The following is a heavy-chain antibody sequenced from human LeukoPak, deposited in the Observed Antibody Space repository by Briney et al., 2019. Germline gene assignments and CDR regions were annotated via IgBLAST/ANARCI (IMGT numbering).Heavy chain of an antibody. Sequence: PGGSLRLSCAASGFTFSSYWMSWVRQAPGKGLEWVANIKQDGSEKYYVDSVKGRFTISRDNHKNSLYLQMNSLRAEDTAVYYCARDPGYSSSRPFDYWGQGTLVTVSS. CDR1: GFTFSSYW. V-gene: IGHV3-7*01. D-gene: IGHD6-6*01. CDR2: IKQDGSEK. J-gene: IGHJ4*02. CDR3: ARDPGYSSSRPFDY.